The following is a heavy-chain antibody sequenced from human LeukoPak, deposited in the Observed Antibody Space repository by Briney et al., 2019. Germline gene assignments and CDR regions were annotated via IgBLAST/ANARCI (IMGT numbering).Heavy chain of an antibody. Sequence: GGSLRLSCAASGFTFSSYAMSWVRQAPGKGLEWVSAISGSGGSTYYADSVKGRFTISRDNSKNTLYLQMNSLRAEDTAVYYCAMYSSSWRRLNHWFDPWGQGTLVTVSS. D-gene: IGHD6-13*01. CDR3: AMYSSSWRRLNHWFDP. CDR2: ISGSGGST. V-gene: IGHV3-23*01. CDR1: GFTFSSYA. J-gene: IGHJ5*02.